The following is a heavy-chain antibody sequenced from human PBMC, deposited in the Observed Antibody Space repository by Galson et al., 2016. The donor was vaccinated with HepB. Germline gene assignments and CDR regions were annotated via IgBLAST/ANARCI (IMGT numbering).Heavy chain of an antibody. CDR3: ARGDYDILTGQNYFGY. V-gene: IGHV1-18*01. Sequence: QSGAEVTKPGASVKLSCAASGYTFNFYGINWVRQAPGQGLEWMGWISAHSGDTKYAQKFQGRVTMTTDTSTSTVYMELRGLRSDDTAVYYCARGDYDILTGQNYFGYWGQGTLGTVSS. J-gene: IGHJ4*02. D-gene: IGHD3-9*01. CDR1: GYTFNFYG. CDR2: ISAHSGDT.